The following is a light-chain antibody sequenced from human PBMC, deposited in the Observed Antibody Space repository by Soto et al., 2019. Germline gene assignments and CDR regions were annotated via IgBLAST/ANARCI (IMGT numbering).Light chain of an antibody. Sequence: ETVLTQSPGTLSLSPGDRATLSCRASQSVSSYSAWYQQKPGQAPRLLIYGTSSRAIGIPDRFSGSGSGTDFTLTIRRLEPEDFAVYYCQQYGSSPPTFGQGTKLEIK. V-gene: IGKV3-20*01. CDR3: QQYGSSPPT. J-gene: IGKJ2*01. CDR1: QSVSSY. CDR2: GTS.